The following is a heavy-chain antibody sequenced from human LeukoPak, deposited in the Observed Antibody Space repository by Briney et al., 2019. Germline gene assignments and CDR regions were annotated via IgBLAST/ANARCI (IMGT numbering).Heavy chain of an antibody. J-gene: IGHJ4*02. V-gene: IGHV4-59*01. CDR2: IYYSGST. Sequence: SETLSLTCTVSGGSISSYYWSWIRQPPGKGLEWIGYIYYSGSTNYNPSLKSRVTISVDTSKNQFSLKLSSVTAADTAVYYCARSPNYYDSSGYPFWGQGALVTVSS. CDR1: GGSISSYY. D-gene: IGHD3-22*01. CDR3: ARSPNYYDSSGYPF.